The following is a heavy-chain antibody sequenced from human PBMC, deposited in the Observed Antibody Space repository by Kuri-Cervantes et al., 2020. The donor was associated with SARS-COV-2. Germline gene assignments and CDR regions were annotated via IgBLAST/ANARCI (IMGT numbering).Heavy chain of an antibody. CDR3: ARGGPPNWFDP. Sequence: ASVKVSCKASGYTFTSYAMHWVRQAPGQRLEWMGWINAGNGNTKYSQKFQGRVTITADESTSTAYMELSSLRSEDTAVYYCARGGPPNWFDPWGQGTLVTVSS. J-gene: IGHJ5*02. V-gene: IGHV1-3*01. CDR2: INAGNGNT. CDR1: GYTFTSYA. D-gene: IGHD1-26*01.